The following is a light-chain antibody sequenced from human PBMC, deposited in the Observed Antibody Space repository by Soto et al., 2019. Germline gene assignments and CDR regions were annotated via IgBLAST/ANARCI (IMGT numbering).Light chain of an antibody. CDR2: DVI. CDR3: SSYTSSSTLGV. J-gene: IGLJ7*01. CDR1: SSDVGGYNY. Sequence: QSVLTQPASVSGSPGQSLTISCTGTSSDVGGYNYVSWYQQHPGKAPKLMIYDVISRPSGVSNRFSGSKSGNTASLTISGLQDEDEADYYCSSYTSSSTLGVFGGGTQLTVL. V-gene: IGLV2-14*01.